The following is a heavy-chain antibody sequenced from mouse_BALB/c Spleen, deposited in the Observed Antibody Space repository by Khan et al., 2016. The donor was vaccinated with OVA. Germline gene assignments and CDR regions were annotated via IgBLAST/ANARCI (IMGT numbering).Heavy chain of an antibody. V-gene: IGHV1-4*01. Sequence: QVQLQQSGAELARPGASVKMSCKASGYTFTSYTMHWVKQRPGQGLEWIGYINPSNDYTNYNQNFKDKATLIVDTSSSTAYMQLSSLTSEDSAVYFCGRDGAYHRSYGWFAVWGQGTLVTVSA. J-gene: IGHJ3*01. CDR3: GRDGAYHRSYGWFAV. CDR2: INPSNDYT. CDR1: GYTFTSYT. D-gene: IGHD1-1*01.